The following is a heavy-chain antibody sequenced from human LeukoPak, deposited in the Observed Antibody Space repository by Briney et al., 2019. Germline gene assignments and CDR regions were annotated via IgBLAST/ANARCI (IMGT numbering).Heavy chain of an antibody. J-gene: IGHJ4*02. CDR2: IYYSGST. CDR3: ARPAGGSYFFDY. Sequence: PSETPSLTCAVYGGSFSGYYWSWIRQPPGKGLEWIGSIYYSGSTYYNPSLKSRVTISVDTSKNQFSLKLSSVTAADTAVYYCARPAGGSYFFDYWGQGTLVTVSS. D-gene: IGHD1-26*01. V-gene: IGHV4-34*01. CDR1: GGSFSGYY.